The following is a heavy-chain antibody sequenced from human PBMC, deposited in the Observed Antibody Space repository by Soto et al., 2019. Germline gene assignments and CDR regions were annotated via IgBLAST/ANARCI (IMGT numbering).Heavy chain of an antibody. CDR2: LSGSGGST. CDR3: ARDRYCSGGSCYLNY. J-gene: IGHJ4*02. V-gene: IGHV3-23*01. D-gene: IGHD2-15*01. Sequence: GGSLRFSCAASGFTFSSYAMSWVRQAPGKGLEWVSALSGSGGSTYYADSVKGRFTISRDNSKNTLSLQMNSLRAEDTAIYYCARDRYCSGGSCYLNYWGQGTLVTVSS. CDR1: GFTFSSYA.